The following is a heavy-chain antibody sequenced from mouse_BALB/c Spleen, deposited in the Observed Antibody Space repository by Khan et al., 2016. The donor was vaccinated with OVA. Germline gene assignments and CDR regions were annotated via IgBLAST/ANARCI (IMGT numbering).Heavy chain of an antibody. V-gene: IGHV9-4*02. D-gene: IGHD2-14*01. CDR3: ARGGAAYYRNDGGAIKY. J-gene: IGHJ4*01. CDR1: GYTFTTAG. CDR2: INTHSGVP. Sequence: QVQLKQSGPELKKPGETVRISCKASGYTFTTAGIQWVQKMPGKGLKWIGWINTHSGVPKYAEDFKGRFAFSLEISVNTAYLQITNLKNEDTATXFCARGGAAYYRNDGGAIKYWGQGTSVTVSS.